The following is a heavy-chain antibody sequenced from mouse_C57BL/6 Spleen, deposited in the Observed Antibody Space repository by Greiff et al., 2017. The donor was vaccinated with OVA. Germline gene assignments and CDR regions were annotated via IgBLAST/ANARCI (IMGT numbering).Heavy chain of an antibody. CDR3: ARSGTWGYFDV. CDR2: IDPNSGGT. D-gene: IGHD3-2*02. V-gene: IGHV1-72*01. Sequence: QVQLQQPGAELVKPGASVKLSCKASGYTFTSYWMHWVKQRPGRGLERIGRIDPNSGGTKYNEKFKSKATLTVDKPSSTAYMQLSSLTSEDSAVYYCARSGTWGYFDVWGTGTTVTVSS. CDR1: GYTFTSYW. J-gene: IGHJ1*03.